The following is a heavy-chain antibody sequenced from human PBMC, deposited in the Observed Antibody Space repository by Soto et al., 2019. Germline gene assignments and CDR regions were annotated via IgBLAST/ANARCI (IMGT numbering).Heavy chain of an antibody. CDR2: IHYSGAT. Sequence: QVQLKESGPGLVKPSETLSLTCSVSGSSITKSFWSWIRQSPQKGLEWVAYIHYSGATDYHPSFKSRSTITLDASRAQFSLKLRSVTAADTAVYYCARSDMDDCRGYANYWGQGTLVTVS. J-gene: IGHJ4*02. D-gene: IGHD3-22*01. V-gene: IGHV4-59*01. CDR1: GSSITKSF. CDR3: ARSDMDDCRGYANY.